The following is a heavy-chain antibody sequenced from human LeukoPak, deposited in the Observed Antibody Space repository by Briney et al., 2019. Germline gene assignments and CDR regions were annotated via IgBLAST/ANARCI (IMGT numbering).Heavy chain of an antibody. CDR1: GDSISSNHW. D-gene: IGHD2-8*01. CDR2: IHHSGST. V-gene: IGHV4-4*02. CDR3: ASNGATRDVDWFDP. Sequence: PSETLSLTCAVSGDSISSNHWWSWVRQPPGKGLEWIGEIHHSGSTNYNPSLKSRVTISVDTSKNQFSLKLSSVTAADTAVYYCASNGATRDVDWFDPWGQGTLVTVSS. J-gene: IGHJ5*02.